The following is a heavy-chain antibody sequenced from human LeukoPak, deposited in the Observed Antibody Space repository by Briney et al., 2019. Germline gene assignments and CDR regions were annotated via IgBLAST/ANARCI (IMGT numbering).Heavy chain of an antibody. V-gene: IGHV4-39*01. CDR2: IYYSGNT. CDR3: ARQRANSGWYRAHYYYYMDV. D-gene: IGHD6-19*01. CDR1: GGSIDSTSYY. Sequence: SETLSLTCTVSGGSIDSTSYYWGWFRQTPGKGLEWIGTIYYSGNTYYNPSLRSRLSLSVDTSKRQFSLRLSSVTAADTAVYYCARQRANSGWYRAHYYYYMDVWGKGTTVTISS. J-gene: IGHJ6*03.